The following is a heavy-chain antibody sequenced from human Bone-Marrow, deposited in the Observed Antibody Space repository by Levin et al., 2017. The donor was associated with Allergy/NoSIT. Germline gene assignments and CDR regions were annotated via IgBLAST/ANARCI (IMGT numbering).Heavy chain of an antibody. CDR3: ARPPYSFGFDL. D-gene: IGHD1-26*01. CDR1: GGSLSDYH. J-gene: IGHJ3*01. Sequence: GSLRLSCAVYGGSLSDYHWTWIRQPPGKGLEWIGDINQYGGTNFNPSLRSRVTMSIDASKRHVSLKIYSVIAADTAVYYCARPPYSFGFDLWGQGTMVTVSS. V-gene: IGHV4-34*01. CDR2: INQYGGT.